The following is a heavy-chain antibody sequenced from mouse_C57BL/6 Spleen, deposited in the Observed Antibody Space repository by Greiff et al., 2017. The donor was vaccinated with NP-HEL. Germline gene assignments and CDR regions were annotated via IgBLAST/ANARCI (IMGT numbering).Heavy chain of an antibody. Sequence: QVQLKQPGAELVKPGASVKLSCKASGYTFTSYWMQWVKQRPGQGLEWIGEIDPSDSYTNYNQKFKGKATLTVDTSSSTAYMQLSSLTSEDSAVYYSARDTRVATGSRGQGTTLTVSS. D-gene: IGHD1-1*01. CDR1: GYTFTSYW. V-gene: IGHV1-50*01. CDR3: ARDTRVATGS. CDR2: IDPSDSYT. J-gene: IGHJ2*01.